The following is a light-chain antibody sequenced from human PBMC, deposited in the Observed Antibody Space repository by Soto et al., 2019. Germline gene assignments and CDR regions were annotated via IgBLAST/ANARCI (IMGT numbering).Light chain of an antibody. CDR3: QQRSNWRKT. V-gene: IGKV3-11*01. CDR1: QSVDTY. Sequence: EIVLTQSPATLSLSPGERATLSCRASQSVDTYLAWYQQKPGQAPRLLIYDASHWATGIPVRCSGSGSGPHFTLSISSLEPEDFELYYGQQRSNWRKTFSQAASVYIK. J-gene: IGKJ1*01. CDR2: DAS.